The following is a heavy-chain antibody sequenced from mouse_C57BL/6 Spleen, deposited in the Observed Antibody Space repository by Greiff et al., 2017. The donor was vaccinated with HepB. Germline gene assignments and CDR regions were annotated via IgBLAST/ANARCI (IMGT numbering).Heavy chain of an antibody. D-gene: IGHD2-4*01. CDR2: IDPSDSET. J-gene: IGHJ3*01. CDR1: GYTFTSYW. V-gene: IGHV1-52*01. CDR3: AGPNYDYDEGGFAY. Sequence: QVQLKQPGAELVRPGSSVKLSCKASGYTFTSYWMHWVKQRPIQGLEWIGNIDPSDSETHYNQKFKDKATLTVDKSSSTAYMQLSSLTSEDSAVYYCAGPNYDYDEGGFAYWGQGTLVTVSA.